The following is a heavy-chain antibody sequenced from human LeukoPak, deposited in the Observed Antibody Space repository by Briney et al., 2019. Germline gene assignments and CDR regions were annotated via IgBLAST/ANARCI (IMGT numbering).Heavy chain of an antibody. CDR3: ARERMVYVDY. CDR2: IYTSGST. V-gene: IGHV4-61*02. Sequence: SQTLSLTCTVSGGSISSGSYYWRWIRQPAGKGLEWIGRIYTSGSTNYNPSLKSRVTISVDTSKNQFSLKLSSVTAADTAVYYCARERMVYVDYWGQGTLVTVSS. D-gene: IGHD2-8*01. CDR1: GGSISSGSYY. J-gene: IGHJ4*02.